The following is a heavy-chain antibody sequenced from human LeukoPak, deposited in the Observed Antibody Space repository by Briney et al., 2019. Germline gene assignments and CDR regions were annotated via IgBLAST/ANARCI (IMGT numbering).Heavy chain of an antibody. CDR1: GGSIRSYY. CDR2: IYYSGST. Sequence: TTSETLSPTCTVSGGSIRSYYWSWIRQPPGKGLEWIGYIYYSGSTNYNPSLKSRVSISVDTSKNQFSLKLSSVTAADTAVYYCARTGSTVTMLYPFDHWGQGTLVTVSS. J-gene: IGHJ4*02. D-gene: IGHD4-17*01. CDR3: ARTGSTVTMLYPFDH. V-gene: IGHV4-59*01.